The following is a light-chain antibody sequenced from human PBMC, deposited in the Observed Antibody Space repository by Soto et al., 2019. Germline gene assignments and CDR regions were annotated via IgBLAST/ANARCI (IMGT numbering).Light chain of an antibody. V-gene: IGKV3-20*01. CDR2: GTS. CDR1: QSISSSY. Sequence: ENGLTQSPCTLSLSPGERVTLSCRASQSISSSYLAWYQQKSVHAPRLIIYGTSSSATGIPDRFSGSGSGTDSTLTISRLEPEDVAVSYCQQFGSSWLTFGQGTKVEIK. J-gene: IGKJ1*01. CDR3: QQFGSSWLT.